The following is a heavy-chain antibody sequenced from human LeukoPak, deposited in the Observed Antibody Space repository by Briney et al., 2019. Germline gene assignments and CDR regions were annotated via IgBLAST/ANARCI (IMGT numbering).Heavy chain of an antibody. Sequence: SETLSLTCTVSGGSISSYYWSWIRQPPGKGLEWIGYIYYSGSTNYNPSLKSRVTISVDTSKNQFSLKLSSVTAADTAVHYCARHSGGRDSSGEYWYFDLWGRGTLVTVSS. CDR1: GGSISSYY. J-gene: IGHJ2*01. D-gene: IGHD3-22*01. V-gene: IGHV4-59*08. CDR3: ARHSGGRDSSGEYWYFDL. CDR2: IYYSGST.